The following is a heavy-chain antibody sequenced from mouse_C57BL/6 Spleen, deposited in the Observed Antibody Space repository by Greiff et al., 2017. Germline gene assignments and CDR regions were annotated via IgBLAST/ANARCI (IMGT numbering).Heavy chain of an antibody. V-gene: IGHV1-50*01. CDR2: IDPSDSYT. J-gene: IGHJ1*03. D-gene: IGHD1-1*01. Sequence: VQLQQPGAELVKPGASVKLSCKASGYTFTSYWMQWVKQRPGQGLEWFGEIDPSDSYTNYNQKFKGKATLTVDTSSSTAYMQLSSLTSEDSAVYYCARRSITTVVATDVWGTGTTVTVSS. CDR1: GYTFTSYW. CDR3: ARRSITTVVATDV.